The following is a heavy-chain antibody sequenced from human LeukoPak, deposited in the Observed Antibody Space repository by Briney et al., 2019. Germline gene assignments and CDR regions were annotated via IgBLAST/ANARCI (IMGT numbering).Heavy chain of an antibody. CDR1: GGSISSSNW. V-gene: IGHV4-4*02. Sequence: SETLSLTCAVSGGSISSSNWWSWVRQPPGKGLEWIANIYYSGNTYYNPSLKSRVTISVDTSKNQFSLKLSSVTAADTAVFYCARLVVVTSNNYFDYWGQGILVTVSS. CDR2: IYYSGNT. J-gene: IGHJ4*02. CDR3: ARLVVVTSNNYFDY. D-gene: IGHD2-21*02.